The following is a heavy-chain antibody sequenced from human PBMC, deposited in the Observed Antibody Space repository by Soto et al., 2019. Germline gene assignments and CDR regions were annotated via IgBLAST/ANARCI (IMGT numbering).Heavy chain of an antibody. J-gene: IGHJ6*02. CDR1: GGSISSGGYY. D-gene: IGHD5-12*01. CDR3: ARLGLGWLQLYYYGMDV. CDR2: IYYSGST. V-gene: IGHV4-31*03. Sequence: PSETLSLTCTVSGGSISSGGYYWSWIRQHPWKGLEWIGYIYYSGSTYYNPSLKSRVIISVDTSKNQFSLKLSSVTAADTAVYYCARLGLGWLQLYYYGMDVWGQGXTVTVYS.